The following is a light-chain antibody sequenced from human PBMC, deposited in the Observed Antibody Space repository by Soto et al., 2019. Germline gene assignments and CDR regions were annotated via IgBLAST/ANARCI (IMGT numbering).Light chain of an antibody. CDR2: GAS. V-gene: IGKV3-15*01. CDR3: QQYNYWCT. CDR1: QSVSSD. Sequence: ELVMTQSPATLSVSPGERATLSCRASQSVSSDLAWYQQKPGKAPRLLIYGASTRATAIPARFSGSGSGTEFTLTISSLQSEYFAVYYCQQYNYWCTFGPGTKVEIK. J-gene: IGKJ1*01.